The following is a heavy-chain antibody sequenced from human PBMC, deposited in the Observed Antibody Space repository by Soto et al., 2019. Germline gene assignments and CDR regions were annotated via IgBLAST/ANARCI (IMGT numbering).Heavy chain of an antibody. CDR3: ARSMHYSDGSNYSPFDY. CDR2: FYYTGST. J-gene: IGHJ4*02. Sequence: PSETLSLTCTVSGGSVSSGNSYWSWIRQPPGKGLEWIGYFYYTGSTNYNPSLKSRVTISIDASKNQFSLRLSSVTAADTAVYYCARSMHYSDGSNYSPFDYWGQGTLVTVSS. CDR1: GGSVSSGNSY. D-gene: IGHD3-22*01. V-gene: IGHV4-61*01.